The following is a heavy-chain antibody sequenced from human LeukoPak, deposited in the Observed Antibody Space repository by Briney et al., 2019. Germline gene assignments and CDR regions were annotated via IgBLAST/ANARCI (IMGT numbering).Heavy chain of an antibody. Sequence: ASVKVPCKASGYSFTSYGISWVRQAPGQGLEWMGWINANNGNTNYAQKLQGRVTMTTDTSTSTAYMELRSLRSDDTAVYYCASETDIVVVVAGALDYWGQGTLVTVSS. D-gene: IGHD2-15*01. CDR2: INANNGNT. CDR3: ASETDIVVVVAGALDY. CDR1: GYSFTSYG. V-gene: IGHV1-18*01. J-gene: IGHJ4*02.